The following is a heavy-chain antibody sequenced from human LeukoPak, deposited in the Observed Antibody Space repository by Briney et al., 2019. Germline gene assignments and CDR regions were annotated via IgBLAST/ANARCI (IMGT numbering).Heavy chain of an antibody. V-gene: IGHV3-9*01. Sequence: GGSLRLSCAASGFTFDDYAMHWVRQAPGKGLEWVSGISWNSGSIGYADSVKGRFTISRDNAKNSLYLQMNSLRAEDTALYYCAKGKQWLTSDYYYGMDVWGQGTTVTVSS. CDR1: GFTFDDYA. D-gene: IGHD6-19*01. CDR3: AKGKQWLTSDYYYGMDV. J-gene: IGHJ6*02. CDR2: ISWNSGSI.